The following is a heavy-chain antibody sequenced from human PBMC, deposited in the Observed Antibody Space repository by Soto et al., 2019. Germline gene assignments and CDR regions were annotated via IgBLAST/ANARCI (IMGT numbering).Heavy chain of an antibody. V-gene: IGHV3-30-3*01. Sequence: GGSLSLSCAASGFTFNYYPMHWVRQAPGKGLEWVAVVSFDGSNKYYADSVKGRFTISKDNSKNTLYLQMNSLRREDTAVYYCARLPGPLVAVLYIYPLDGREAMDDVDVWGQGTTVTVSS. CDR1: GFTFNYYP. D-gene: IGHD6-19*01. CDR3: ARLPGPLVAVLYIYPLDGREAMDDVDV. J-gene: IGHJ6*02. CDR2: VSFDGSNK.